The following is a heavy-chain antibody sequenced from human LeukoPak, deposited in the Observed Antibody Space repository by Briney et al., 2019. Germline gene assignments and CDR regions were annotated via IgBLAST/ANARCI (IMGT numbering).Heavy chain of an antibody. J-gene: IGHJ4*02. CDR3: AKDGVVRGLGPYYFDS. CDR2: ISYSGGTT. D-gene: IGHD3-10*01. Sequence: GGSLRLSCASSGFTITSYAVSWVRQASGKGLEWVSTISYSGGTTYHTDSVKGRFTISRDISKNTVYLQMNSLKAEDTAVYYCAKDGVVRGLGPYYFDSWGQGSLVTVSS. CDR1: GFTITSYA. V-gene: IGHV3-23*01.